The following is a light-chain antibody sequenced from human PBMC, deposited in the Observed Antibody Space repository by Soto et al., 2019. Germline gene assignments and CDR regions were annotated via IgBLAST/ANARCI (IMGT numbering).Light chain of an antibody. V-gene: IGKV3-15*01. CDR3: QPYNNWPPWT. CDR1: QSVSSS. CDR2: GAS. J-gene: IGKJ1*01. Sequence: EIVMTQSPATLSVSPGERATLSCRASQSVSSSLAWYQQKPGQAPRLLIYGASTRATGIPARFSGSGSGTEFTLTISSLQSEDFAVYYCQPYNNWPPWTFGQGTKVEIK.